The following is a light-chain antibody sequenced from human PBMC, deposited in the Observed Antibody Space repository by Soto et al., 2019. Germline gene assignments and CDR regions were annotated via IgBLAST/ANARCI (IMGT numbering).Light chain of an antibody. CDR3: QQYNSYSRT. J-gene: IGKJ1*01. CDR1: QSISSW. CDR2: KAS. V-gene: IGKV1-5*03. Sequence: DIQMTQSPSTLSASVGDRVTITFRASQSISSWLAWYQQKPGKAPKLLIYKASSLESGVPSRFSGSGSGTEFTLTISSLQPDDFANYYCQQYNSYSRTFGQGTKVEIK.